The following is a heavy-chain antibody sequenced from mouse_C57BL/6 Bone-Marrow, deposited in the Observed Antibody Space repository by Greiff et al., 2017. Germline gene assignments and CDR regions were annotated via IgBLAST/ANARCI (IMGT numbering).Heavy chain of an antibody. CDR2: INTDGGST. CDR1: EYDFPSHY. J-gene: IGHJ2*01. CDR3: ARQVTNDY. Sequence: EVKLLQSGGGLVQPGESLKLSCESSEYDFPSHYMSWVRQTPEKRLELVAAINTDGGSTYYPDTMESRFIISRDKTQKTLYLQMSSLRSEDTALYYCARQVTNDYWGQGTTLTVAS. D-gene: IGHD2-1*01. V-gene: IGHV5-2*03.